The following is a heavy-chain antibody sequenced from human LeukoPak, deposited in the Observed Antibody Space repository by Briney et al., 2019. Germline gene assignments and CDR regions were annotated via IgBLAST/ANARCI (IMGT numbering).Heavy chain of an antibody. V-gene: IGHV3-23*01. CDR2: ITVNGGDI. Sequence: GGSLRLSCTSSTFAINIYAMTWVRQAPGKGLEWVSSITVNGGDIYYADSVRGRFTISRDDSKNTLYLQMNSLRAEDTAVYYCAKDPNGDYVGAFDSWDQGTMVTVSS. J-gene: IGHJ3*02. CDR3: AKDPNGDYVGAFDS. D-gene: IGHD4-17*01. CDR1: TFAINIYA.